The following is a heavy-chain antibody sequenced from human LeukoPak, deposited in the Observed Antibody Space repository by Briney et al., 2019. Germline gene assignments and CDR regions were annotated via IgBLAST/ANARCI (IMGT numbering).Heavy chain of an antibody. CDR2: ISAGGGNT. J-gene: IGHJ4*02. Sequence: GGSLRLSCAASGFTFSSYAMNWVRQAPGEGLEWVSCISAGGGNTYYRDTVKGRFTISRDDSENTLYLQMNSLRAEDTAVYYCAKFYSNSWYFFDSWGQGSLVTVSS. CDR1: GFTFSSYA. V-gene: IGHV3-23*01. CDR3: AKFYSNSWYFFDS. D-gene: IGHD6-13*01.